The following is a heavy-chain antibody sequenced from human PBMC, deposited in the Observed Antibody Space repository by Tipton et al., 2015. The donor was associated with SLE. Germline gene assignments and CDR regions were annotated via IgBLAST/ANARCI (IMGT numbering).Heavy chain of an antibody. CDR1: GYSFTNYW. CDR3: ARLVTLSRIDF. D-gene: IGHD2-21*02. J-gene: IGHJ4*02. CDR2: IHPGESET. Sequence: QLVQSGAAVKKPGESLKMSCKTSGYSFTNYWIGWVRQMPGQGLEYVGIIHPGESETRYSPSFQGQVTISADKSISTAYLQWVSLKASDTAIYYCARLVTLSRIDFWGQGTLVTVSS. V-gene: IGHV5-51*03.